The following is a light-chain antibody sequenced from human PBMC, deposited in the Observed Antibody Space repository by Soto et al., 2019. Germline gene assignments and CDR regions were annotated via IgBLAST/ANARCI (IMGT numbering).Light chain of an antibody. Sequence: QPVLTQPPSASGTPGQRVTISCSGSSSNIGTNTVNSYQQLPGTAPQPLIYSNNQRPSGVPDLFSVSKSDTSGSLAISGLLFADEDDYYCAAWDDTLSGWVFGGGTKVTVL. CDR2: SNN. J-gene: IGLJ3*02. CDR1: SSNIGTNT. V-gene: IGLV1-44*01. CDR3: AAWDDTLSGWV.